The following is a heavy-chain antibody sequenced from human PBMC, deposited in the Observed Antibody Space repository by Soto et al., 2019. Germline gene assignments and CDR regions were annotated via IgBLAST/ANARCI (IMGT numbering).Heavy chain of an antibody. CDR3: ARVSSSIVVVPDYGMDV. CDR2: ISGKNGNT. J-gene: IGHJ6*02. D-gene: IGHD2-15*01. CDR1: VYTFISHG. V-gene: IGHV1-18*04. Sequence: QVQLVQSGVEVKKPGASVKVSCKASVYTFISHGISWVLQAPGQGLEWMGWISGKNGNTTYAQKLQGRVTLTTDTYKSTAYMELRSMRSDATAVYYWARVSSSIVVVPDYGMDVWGQGTTVTVSS.